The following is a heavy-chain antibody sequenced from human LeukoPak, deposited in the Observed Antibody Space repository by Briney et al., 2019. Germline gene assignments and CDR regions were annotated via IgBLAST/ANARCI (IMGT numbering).Heavy chain of an antibody. D-gene: IGHD2-2*01. V-gene: IGHV3-30-3*01. CDR2: ISYDGSNK. CDR3: ARGLGVPAAIFSDFDY. Sequence: GRSLRLSCAASGFTFSSYAIHWVRQAPGKGLEWVAVISYDGSNKHYADSVKGRFTISRDNSKNTLYLQMNSLRAEDTAVYYCARGLGVPAAIFSDFDYWGQGTLVTVSS. J-gene: IGHJ4*02. CDR1: GFTFSSYA.